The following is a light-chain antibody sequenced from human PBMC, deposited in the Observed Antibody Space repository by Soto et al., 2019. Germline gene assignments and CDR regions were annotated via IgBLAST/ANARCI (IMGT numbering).Light chain of an antibody. J-gene: IGLJ2*01. CDR3: SSYAGSNNLV. Sequence: QSALTQFASVSGSPGQSITISCTGTSIDVGAYNYVSWYQQHPDKAPKLMIYEVSKRPSGVPDRFSGSKSGNTASLTVSGLQAEDEADYYCSSYAGSNNLVFGGGTKLTVL. CDR1: SIDVGAYNY. V-gene: IGLV2-8*01. CDR2: EVS.